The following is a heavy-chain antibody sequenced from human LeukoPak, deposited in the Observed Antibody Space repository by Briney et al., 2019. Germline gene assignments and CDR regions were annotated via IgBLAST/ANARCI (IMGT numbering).Heavy chain of an antibody. J-gene: IGHJ3*02. CDR3: ARDPTTVTKGFDI. CDR2: ISSIGST. CDR1: GGSFSGYY. D-gene: IGHD4-17*01. Sequence: SETLSLTCAVYGGSFSGYYWSWIRQPPGKGLEWIGYISSIGSTNYNPSLKSRVTISVDTSKKQFSLKMTSVTAADTAVYYCARDPTTVTKGFDIWGQGTMVTVSS. V-gene: IGHV4-59*01.